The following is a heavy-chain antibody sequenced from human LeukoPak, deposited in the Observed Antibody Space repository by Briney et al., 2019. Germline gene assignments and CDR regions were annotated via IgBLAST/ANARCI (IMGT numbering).Heavy chain of an antibody. CDR1: GGSISSSSYY. D-gene: IGHD1-1*01. J-gene: IGHJ6*02. V-gene: IGHV4-39*01. CDR2: IYYSGST. CDR3: ARHRERTSPYYYGMDV. Sequence: SETLSLTCNVSGGSISSSSYYWGWIRQPPGKGLEWIGSIYYSGSTYYNPSLKSRVTISVDTSKNQFSLKLSSVTAADTAVYYCARHRERTSPYYYGMDVWGQGTTVTVSS.